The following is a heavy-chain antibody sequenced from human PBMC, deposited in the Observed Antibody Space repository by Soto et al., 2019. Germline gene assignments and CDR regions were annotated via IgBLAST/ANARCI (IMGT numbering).Heavy chain of an antibody. CDR3: AKFFVETGSNSGWPWSFHY. V-gene: IGHV3-23*01. CDR1: GFTFSNYA. CDR2: ISGSGGTT. D-gene: IGHD6-25*01. J-gene: IGHJ4*02. Sequence: EVQLLESGGGLVQPGRSLRLSCAASGFTFSNYAMSWVRQAPGQGLDWVSAISGSGGTTYYADSVKGRFTISRDNSKNTLFLPMNSLRAEDAAVYYCAKFFVETGSNSGWPWSFHYWGQGTLVTVPS.